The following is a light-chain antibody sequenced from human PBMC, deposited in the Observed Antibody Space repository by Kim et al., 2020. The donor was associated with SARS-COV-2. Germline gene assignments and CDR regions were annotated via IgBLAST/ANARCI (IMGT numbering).Light chain of an antibody. CDR2: AAS. V-gene: IGKV1-39*01. CDR1: QTINFY. Sequence: SASVGDRVTISCRASQTINFYLNLYQQKPGKAPKLLIYAASTLQGGVPSRFSGRRSGTDFTLTLSSLQPEDFASYFCQQSYSSPYNFGQGTKLEI. J-gene: IGKJ2*01. CDR3: QQSYSSPYN.